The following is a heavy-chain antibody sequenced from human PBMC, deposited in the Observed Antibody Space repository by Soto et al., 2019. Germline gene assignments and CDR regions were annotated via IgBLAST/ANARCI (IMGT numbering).Heavy chain of an antibody. D-gene: IGHD3-9*01. J-gene: IGHJ4*02. CDR2: IKSKTDGGTT. CDR3: TTGPQYYDILTGYYIDY. V-gene: IGHV3-15*07. Sequence: GGSLRLSCAASGFTFSNAWMNWVRQAPGKGLEWVGRIKSKTDGGTTDYAAPVKGRFTISRDDSKNTLYLQMNSLKTEDTAVYYCTTGPQYYDILTGYYIDYWGQGTLVTVSS. CDR1: GFTFSNAW.